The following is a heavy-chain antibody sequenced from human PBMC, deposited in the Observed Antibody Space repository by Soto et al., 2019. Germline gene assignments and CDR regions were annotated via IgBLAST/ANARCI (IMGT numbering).Heavy chain of an antibody. CDR3: ASRDCGGDCYQDYYGIHV. CDR1: GGTFSSYA. J-gene: IGHJ6*02. Sequence: SVKVSCKASGGTFSSYAISWVRQAPGQGLEWMGGIIPIFGTANYAQKFQGRVTITADESTSTAYMELSSLRSEDTAVYYCASRDCGGDCYQDYYGIHVWGQGTKVTDYS. CDR2: IIPIFGTA. V-gene: IGHV1-69*13. D-gene: IGHD2-21*02.